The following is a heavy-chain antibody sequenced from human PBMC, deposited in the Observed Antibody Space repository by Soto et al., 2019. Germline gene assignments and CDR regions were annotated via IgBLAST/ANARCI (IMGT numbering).Heavy chain of an antibody. D-gene: IGHD2-8*01. V-gene: IGHV1-69*13. CDR1: GGTFSSYA. CDR2: IIPIFGTA. Sequence: RASVKVSCRASGGTFSSYAISWVRQAPGQGLEWMGGIIPIFGTANYAQKFQGRVTITADESTSTAYMELSSLRSEDTAVYYCARANCTNGVCYVWDYYYYGMDVWGQGTTVTVSS. J-gene: IGHJ6*02. CDR3: ARANCTNGVCYVWDYYYYGMDV.